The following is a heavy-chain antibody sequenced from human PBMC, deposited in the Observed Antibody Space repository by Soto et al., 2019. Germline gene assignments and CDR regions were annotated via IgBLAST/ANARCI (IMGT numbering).Heavy chain of an antibody. CDR3: ARSEATGLDY. CDR2: AHHSGRT. V-gene: IGHV4-4*02. CDR1: GGSMTSSNW. J-gene: IGHJ4*02. Sequence: QVQLQESGPGLVKPSGTLSLTCTVPGGSMTSSNWWNWVRQSPGKGLERIGEAHHSGRTNYNPSLKSRVTISVDKSKNHFSLKLSSVTAADTAVYYCARSEATGLDYWGQGTLVTVSS. D-gene: IGHD1-26*01.